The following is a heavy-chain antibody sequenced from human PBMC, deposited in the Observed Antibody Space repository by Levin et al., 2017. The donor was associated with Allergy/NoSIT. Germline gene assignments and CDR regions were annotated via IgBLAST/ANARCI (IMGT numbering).Heavy chain of an antibody. D-gene: IGHD6-13*01. CDR3: AKAGGNSDAFDI. CDR2: ISWNSGGI. V-gene: IGHV3-9*01. Sequence: SLKISCVASGFTLGDYAMHWVRQPPGKGLEWVSSISWNSGGIGYADSVKGRFTISRDNARNSLYLQMNSLRAEDTALYYCAKAGGNSDAFDIWGQGTMVTVSS. J-gene: IGHJ3*02. CDR1: GFTLGDYA.